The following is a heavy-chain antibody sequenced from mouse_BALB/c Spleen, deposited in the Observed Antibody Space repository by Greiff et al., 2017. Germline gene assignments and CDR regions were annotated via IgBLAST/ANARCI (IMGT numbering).Heavy chain of an antibody. CDR1: GYSFTGYF. Sequence: EVQLQQSGPELVKPGASVKISCKASGYSFTGYFMNWVMQSHGKSLEWIGRINPYNGDTFYNQKFKGKATLTVDKSSSTAHMELRSLASEDSAVYYCARTGGYYCDYWGQGTTLTVSS. V-gene: IGHV1-20*02. CDR3: ARTGGYYCDY. CDR2: INPYNGDT. J-gene: IGHJ2*01.